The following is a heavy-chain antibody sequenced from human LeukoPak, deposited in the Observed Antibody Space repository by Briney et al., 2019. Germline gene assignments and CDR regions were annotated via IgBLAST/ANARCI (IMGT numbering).Heavy chain of an antibody. J-gene: IGHJ4*02. CDR2: ISWDGGST. D-gene: IGHD6-13*01. CDR3: AKGHGGSSWYEVDY. CDR1: GFTVSSNY. V-gene: IGHV3-43*01. Sequence: PGGSLRLSCAASGFTVSSNYMSWVRQAPGKGLEWVSLISWDGGSTYYADSVKGRFTISRDNSKNSLYLQMNSLRTEDTALYYCAKGHGGSSWYEVDYWGQGTLVTVSS.